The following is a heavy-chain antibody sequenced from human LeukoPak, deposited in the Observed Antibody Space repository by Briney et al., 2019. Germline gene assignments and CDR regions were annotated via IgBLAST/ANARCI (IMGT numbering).Heavy chain of an antibody. Sequence: QARGSLRLSCAASGFAFSFYAMSWLRQPPGKGLEWVSTINANSGTTSYAASVRGRFTISRDNSKNTLYLQVNSLRADDTAVYYCAKPISGGLAVTADWFDPWGQGTLVAVSS. CDR3: AKPISGGLAVTADWFDP. V-gene: IGHV3-23*01. CDR1: GFAFSFYA. J-gene: IGHJ5*01. CDR2: INANSGTT. D-gene: IGHD6-19*01.